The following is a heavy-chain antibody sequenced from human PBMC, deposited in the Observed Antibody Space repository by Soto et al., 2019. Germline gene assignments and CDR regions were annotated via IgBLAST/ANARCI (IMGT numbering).Heavy chain of an antibody. V-gene: IGHV3-13*04. CDR1: GFTFRTYD. D-gene: IGHD3-22*01. Sequence: EVQLVESGGGLVQPGGSLRLSCSAPGFTFRTYDMHWVRQGPGKGLEWVSAIGTAGDTNYAGSVKGRFTISRENAKNSLYLQMNSLRAGDTAIYFCARAIGPTLFDYWGQGTLVTVSS. CDR3: ARAIGPTLFDY. CDR2: IGTAGDT. J-gene: IGHJ4*02.